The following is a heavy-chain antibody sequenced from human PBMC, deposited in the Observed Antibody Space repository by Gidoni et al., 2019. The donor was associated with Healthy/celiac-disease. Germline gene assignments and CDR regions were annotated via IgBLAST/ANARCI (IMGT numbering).Heavy chain of an antibody. CDR2: ISYDGSNK. D-gene: IGHD3-16*02. J-gene: IGHJ4*02. CDR3: AKDQGVTYYDYVWGSYRYTANDY. CDR1: GFTFSSYG. V-gene: IGHV3-30*18. Sequence: QVQLVESGGGVVQPGRSLRLSCAASGFTFSSYGMLWVRQAPGKGLEWVAVISYDGSNKYYADSVKGRFTISRDNSKNTLYLQMNSLRAEDTAVYYCAKDQGVTYYDYVWGSYRYTANDYWGQGTLVTVSS.